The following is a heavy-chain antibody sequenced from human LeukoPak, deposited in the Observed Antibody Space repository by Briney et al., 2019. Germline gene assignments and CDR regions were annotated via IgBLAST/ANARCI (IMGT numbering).Heavy chain of an antibody. J-gene: IGHJ4*02. D-gene: IGHD1-7*01. V-gene: IGHV4-31*03. Sequence: SETLSLTCTVSGGSISSGGYYWSWIRQHPGKGLEWIGYIYYSGSTYYNPSLRSRVTISIDTSKNQFSLKLTSVTAADPAVYYCARGRNWNYGPPFDYWGQGTLVTVSS. CDR1: GGSISSGGYY. CDR3: ARGRNWNYGPPFDY. CDR2: IYYSGST.